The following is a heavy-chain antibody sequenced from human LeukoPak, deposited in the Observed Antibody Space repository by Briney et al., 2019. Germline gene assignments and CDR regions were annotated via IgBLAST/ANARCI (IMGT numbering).Heavy chain of an antibody. D-gene: IGHD6-13*01. CDR2: ISSSSSYI. J-gene: IGHJ6*04. V-gene: IGHV3-21*01. Sequence: PGGSLRLSCAASGFTFSSYSMNWVRQAPGKGLEWVSSISSSSSYIYYADSVKGRFTISRDNAKNSLYLQMSSLRADDTAVFYCARGKRQLASAVDVWGKGTTVTISS. CDR3: ARGKRQLASAVDV. CDR1: GFTFSSYS.